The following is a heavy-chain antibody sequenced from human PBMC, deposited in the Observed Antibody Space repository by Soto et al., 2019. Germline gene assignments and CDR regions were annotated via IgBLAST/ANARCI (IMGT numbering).Heavy chain of an antibody. CDR3: ARLPGGDGAP. D-gene: IGHD2-21*02. CDR1: GGSISRGDYY. J-gene: IGHJ5*02. Sequence: SETLSLTCTVSGGSISRGDYYWSCIRQPPGKGLEWIGYIYYSGSTNYDPSLRSRVTISLDTSKNQVSLKLNSVTAADTAVYYCARLPGGDGAPWGQGILVTVSS. V-gene: IGHV4-61*08. CDR2: IYYSGST.